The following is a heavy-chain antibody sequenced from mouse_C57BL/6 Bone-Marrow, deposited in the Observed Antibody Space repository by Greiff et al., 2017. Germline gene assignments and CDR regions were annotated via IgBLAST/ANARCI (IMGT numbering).Heavy chain of an antibody. CDR2: INYDGSST. D-gene: IGHD6-1*01. Sequence: EVQLVESEGGLVQPGSSMKLSCTASGFTFSDYYMAWVRQVPEKGLEWVANINYDGSSTYYLDSLKSRFIISRDNAKNILYLQMSSLKSEDTATYYCAMEDSHYDMDDWGQGTSVTVSS. J-gene: IGHJ4*01. CDR3: AMEDSHYDMDD. CDR1: GFTFSDYY. V-gene: IGHV5-16*01.